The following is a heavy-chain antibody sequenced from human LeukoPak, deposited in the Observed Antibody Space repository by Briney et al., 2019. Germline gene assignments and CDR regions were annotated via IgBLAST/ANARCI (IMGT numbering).Heavy chain of an antibody. D-gene: IGHD3-10*01. V-gene: IGHV1-2*02. Sequence: ASVKVSCKASGYTFTGYYMHWVRQAPGQGLEWMGWINPNSGGTNYAQKFQGRVTMARDTSISTAYMELSRLRSDDTAVYYCARDLPLLRGPLGYWGQGTLVTVSS. CDR1: GYTFTGYY. CDR2: INPNSGGT. CDR3: ARDLPLLRGPLGY. J-gene: IGHJ4*02.